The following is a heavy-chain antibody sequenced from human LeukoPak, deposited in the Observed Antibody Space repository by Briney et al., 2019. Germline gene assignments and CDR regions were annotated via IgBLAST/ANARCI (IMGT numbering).Heavy chain of an antibody. V-gene: IGHV3-30-3*01. Sequence: GGSLRLSCAASGFTFSSYAMHWVRQAPGKGLEWVAVISYDGSNEYYADSVKGRFTISRDNSKNTLYLQMNSLRAEDTAVYYCARDYLHYVGWGQGTLVTVSS. J-gene: IGHJ4*02. CDR3: ARDYLHYVG. D-gene: IGHD3-10*02. CDR1: GFTFSSYA. CDR2: ISYDGSNE.